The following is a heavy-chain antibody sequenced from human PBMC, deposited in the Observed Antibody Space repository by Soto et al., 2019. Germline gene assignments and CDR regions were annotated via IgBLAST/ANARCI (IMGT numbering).Heavy chain of an antibody. D-gene: IGHD3-9*01. CDR3: AKDRGDNAGYPAFDI. J-gene: IGHJ3*02. Sequence: EVQLLESGGGLVQPGGSLRLSCAASGFTLSSYDMGWVRQAPGRGLEWISLIRGSGGDTFHADSVEGRLTISRDISKNTLYLQMNSLRAEDSAVYYCAKDRGDNAGYPAFDIWGQGTMVTVSS. CDR1: GFTLSSYD. V-gene: IGHV3-23*01. CDR2: IRGSGGDT.